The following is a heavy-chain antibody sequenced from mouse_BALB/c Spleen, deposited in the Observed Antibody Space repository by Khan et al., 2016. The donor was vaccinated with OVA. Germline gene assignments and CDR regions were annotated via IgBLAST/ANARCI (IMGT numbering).Heavy chain of an antibody. CDR3: ARRNYFGYTFAY. Sequence: VQLQESGAELARPGASVKLSCKASGYTFTDYCINWVKQRTGQGLEWIGEISPGSGDTYYNERFKGKATLTADKSSSTAYMQLSSLTSEASAVYFCARRNYFGYTFAYWGQGTLVTVSA. CDR2: ISPGSGDT. V-gene: IGHV1-77*01. CDR1: GYTFTDYC. D-gene: IGHD1-2*01. J-gene: IGHJ3*01.